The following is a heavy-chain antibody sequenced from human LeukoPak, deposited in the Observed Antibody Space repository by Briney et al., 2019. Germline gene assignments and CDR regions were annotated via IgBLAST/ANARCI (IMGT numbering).Heavy chain of an antibody. CDR2: IYSGGST. J-gene: IGHJ6*03. Sequence: GGSLRLSCAASGFTVSSNYMSWVRQAPGKGLEWVSVIYSGGSTYYADSVKGRFTISRDNSKNTLYLQMNSLRAEDAAVYYCARHGTITMVRGRLRYYYMDVWGKGATVTISS. CDR1: GFTVSSNY. D-gene: IGHD3-10*01. CDR3: ARHGTITMVRGRLRYYYMDV. V-gene: IGHV3-53*01.